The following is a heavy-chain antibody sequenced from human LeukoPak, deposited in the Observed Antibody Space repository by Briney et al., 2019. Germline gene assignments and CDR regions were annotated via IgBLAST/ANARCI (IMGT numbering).Heavy chain of an antibody. CDR2: IYYSGNT. J-gene: IGHJ4*02. V-gene: IGHV4-59*01. Sequence: SETLSLTCTVSGDSISYYYWSWIRQPPGKGLERIGKIYYSGNTNYNPSLKSRVTISVGTSKNQFSLKLSSVTAADTAVYYCARVRGYSYDSSDFDYWGQGTLVTVSS. CDR3: ARVRGYSYDSSDFDY. CDR1: GDSISYYY. D-gene: IGHD5-18*01.